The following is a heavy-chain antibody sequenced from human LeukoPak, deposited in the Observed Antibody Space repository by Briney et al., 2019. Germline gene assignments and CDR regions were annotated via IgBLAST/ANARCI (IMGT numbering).Heavy chain of an antibody. CDR2: INHSGST. D-gene: IGHD3-10*01. V-gene: IGHV4-34*01. CDR1: GGSFSGYY. Sequence: PSETLSLTCAVYGGSFSGYYWSWIRQPPGKGLEWIGEINHSGSTNYNVSLKSRVTISIDTSKNQFSLKLNSVTAADTAVYYCARGLWRGVITTLRYWGQGTLVTVSS. J-gene: IGHJ4*02. CDR3: ARGLWRGVITTLRY.